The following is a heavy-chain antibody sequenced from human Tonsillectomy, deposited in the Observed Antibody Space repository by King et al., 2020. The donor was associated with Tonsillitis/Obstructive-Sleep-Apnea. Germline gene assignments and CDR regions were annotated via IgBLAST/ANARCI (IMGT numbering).Heavy chain of an antibody. CDR2: IRSNAYGGTP. J-gene: IGHJ4*02. CDR1: GFTFGDYA. CDR3: TRDGPRLYYDFWSGYPTHPYYFDY. D-gene: IGHD3-3*01. V-gene: IGHV3-49*05. Sequence: VQLVESGGGLVKPGRSLRLSCTASGFTFGDYAMSWFRQAPGKGLEWVGFIRSNAYGGTPEYAASVQGRFTISRDDSKSIASLQRNSLKTEDTAVYYCTRDGPRLYYDFWSGYPTHPYYFDYWGQGTLVTVSS.